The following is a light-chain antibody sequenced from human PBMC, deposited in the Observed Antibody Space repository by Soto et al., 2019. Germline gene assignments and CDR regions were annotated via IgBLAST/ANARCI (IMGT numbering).Light chain of an antibody. CDR2: AAS. CDR3: QQYDGAPLT. CDR1: QSISSN. J-gene: IGKJ3*01. V-gene: IGKV3-20*01. Sequence: IVLTQSPVTLSLSPGERATLSCRASQSISSNLAWHQQKPGQAPRLLIYAASTRDTGIPDRFNGSVSGTDGAITINRLENEDGAVYYCQQYDGAPLTFGPGTKVDIK.